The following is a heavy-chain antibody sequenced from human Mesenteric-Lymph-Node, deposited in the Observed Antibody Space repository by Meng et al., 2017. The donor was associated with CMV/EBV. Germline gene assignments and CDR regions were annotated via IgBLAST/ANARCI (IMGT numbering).Heavy chain of an antibody. CDR1: GTFTRHS. D-gene: IGHD5-24*01. CDR2: IIPLFGTA. CDR3: ARESFTPIRRGDIWFDP. Sequence: GTFTRHSISGVRQAPGQGLEWMGGIIPLFGTANYAQKFQGRVTITADKSTSTAYMELSSLRSEDTAIYYCARESFTPIRRGDIWFDPWGQGTLVTVSS. V-gene: IGHV1-69*06. J-gene: IGHJ5*02.